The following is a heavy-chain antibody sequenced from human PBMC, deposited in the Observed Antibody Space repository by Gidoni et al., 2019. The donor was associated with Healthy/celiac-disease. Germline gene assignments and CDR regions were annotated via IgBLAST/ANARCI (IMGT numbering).Heavy chain of an antibody. CDR3: ARGLWFGEFPNALWFDP. CDR1: GGSFSGYY. D-gene: IGHD3-10*01. Sequence: QVQLQQWGAGLLKPSETLSLTCAVYGGSFSGYYWSWIRQPPGKGLEWIGEINHSGSTNYNPSLKSRVTISVDTSKNQFSLKLSSVTAADTAVYYCARGLWFGEFPNALWFDPWGQGTLVTVSS. J-gene: IGHJ5*02. V-gene: IGHV4-34*01. CDR2: INHSGST.